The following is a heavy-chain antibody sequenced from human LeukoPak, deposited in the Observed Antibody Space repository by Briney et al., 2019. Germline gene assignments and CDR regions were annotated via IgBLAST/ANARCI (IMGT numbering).Heavy chain of an antibody. CDR2: ISYDGSNK. D-gene: IGHD3-22*01. V-gene: IGHV3-30*03. CDR3: AREISPSSGYSN. Sequence: GGSLRLSCAASGFTFSSYGMHWVRQAPGKGLEWVAVISYDGSNKYYADSVKGRFTISRDNAKNSLYLQMNSLRAEDTAVYYCAREISPSSGYSNWGQGTLVTVSS. J-gene: IGHJ4*02. CDR1: GFTFSSYG.